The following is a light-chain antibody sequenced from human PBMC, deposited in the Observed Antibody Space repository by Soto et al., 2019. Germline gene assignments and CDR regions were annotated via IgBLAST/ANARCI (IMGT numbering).Light chain of an antibody. V-gene: IGLV2-8*01. CDR2: EVS. CDR1: SSDVGAYKY. CDR3: XSYVGSDIWV. Sequence: QSALTQPPSASGSPGQSVTISCTGTSSDVGAYKYVSWYQQYPGKAPKLMIYEVSKRPSGVPXXFSGSKSGNTASLTVSGXXAXDXXXXXCXSYVGSDIWVFGGGTKLTVL. J-gene: IGLJ3*02.